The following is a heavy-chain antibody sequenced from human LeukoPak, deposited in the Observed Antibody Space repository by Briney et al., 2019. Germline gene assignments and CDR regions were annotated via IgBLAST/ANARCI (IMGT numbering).Heavy chain of an antibody. Sequence: GGSLRPSCAASGVSFSTTWMHWVRQAPGKGLTWVSHVSSDGSRTYADSVKGRFTVSRDNNKDMVYLQMSSLRAEDTAVYYCATDGAYGLTHWGQGTLVTVSS. J-gene: IGHJ4*02. CDR2: VSSDGSRT. D-gene: IGHD3-16*01. V-gene: IGHV3-74*01. CDR1: GVSFSTTW. CDR3: ATDGAYGLTH.